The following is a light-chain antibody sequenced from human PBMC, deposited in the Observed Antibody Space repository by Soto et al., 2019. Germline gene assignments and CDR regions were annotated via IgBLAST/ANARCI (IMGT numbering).Light chain of an antibody. CDR3: QQYGSSPPDT. Sequence: EVVLTQSPGTLSLSPGERATLSCSASQSVSNNYLAWYQQKRGQSPKLLIFCSTDRSTGIPDRFSGSGAETDFILTISRLEPEDYAVYYCQQYGSSPPDTFGPGIKLEIK. CDR1: QSVSNNY. CDR2: CST. V-gene: IGKV3-20*01. J-gene: IGKJ2*01.